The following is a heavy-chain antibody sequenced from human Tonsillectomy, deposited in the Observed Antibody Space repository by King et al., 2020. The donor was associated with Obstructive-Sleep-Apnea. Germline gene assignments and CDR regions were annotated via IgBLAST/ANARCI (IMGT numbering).Heavy chain of an antibody. J-gene: IGHJ4*02. CDR2: INPSGGST. V-gene: IGHV1-46*01. Sequence: VQLVESGAEVKKPGASVKVSCKASGYTFTSYYMHWVRQAPGQGLEWMGIINPSGGSTSYAQKFQCRVTMTRDTSTSTVYMELSSLRSEDTAVYYCARWVTAMASFDYWGQGTLVTVSS. CDR1: GYTFTSYY. D-gene: IGHD5-18*01. CDR3: ARWVTAMASFDY.